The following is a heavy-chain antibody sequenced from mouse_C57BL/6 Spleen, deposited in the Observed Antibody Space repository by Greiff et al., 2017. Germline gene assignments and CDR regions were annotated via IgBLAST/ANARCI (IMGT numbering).Heavy chain of an antibody. CDR2: IYPGDGDT. J-gene: IGHJ1*03. CDR1: GYAFSSYW. CDR3: ARRITTEAFDV. D-gene: IGHD1-1*01. Sequence: VQLQQSGAELVKPGASVKISCKASGYAFSSYWMNWVKQRPGKGLEWIGQIYPGDGDTNYNGKFKGKATLTADKSSSTAYMQLSSLTAEDSAVYFCARRITTEAFDVWGTGTTVTVSS. V-gene: IGHV1-80*01.